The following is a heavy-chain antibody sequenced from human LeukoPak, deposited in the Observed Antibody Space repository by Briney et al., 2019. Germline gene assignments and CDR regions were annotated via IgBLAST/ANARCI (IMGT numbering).Heavy chain of an antibody. CDR1: GFTFSSYS. Sequence: PGGSLRLSCAASGFTFSSYSMNWVRQAPGKGLEWVSSISSSSSYIYYADSVKGRFTISRDNAKNSLYLQMNSLRAEDTAVYYCAIEFFGWVDAFDIWGQGTMVTVSS. J-gene: IGHJ3*02. V-gene: IGHV3-21*01. CDR2: ISSSSSYI. D-gene: IGHD6-19*01. CDR3: AIEFFGWVDAFDI.